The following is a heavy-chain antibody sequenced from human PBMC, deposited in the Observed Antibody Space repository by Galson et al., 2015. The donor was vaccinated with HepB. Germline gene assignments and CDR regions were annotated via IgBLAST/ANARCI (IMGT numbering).Heavy chain of an antibody. J-gene: IGHJ4*02. CDR2: IRYDGSNK. Sequence: SLRLSCAASGFTFSSYGMHWVRQAPGKGLEWVAFIRYDGSNKYYADSVKGRFTISRDNPKNTLYLQMNNLRAEDTAVYYCARGIAAAGSFDYWGQGTLVTVSS. D-gene: IGHD6-13*01. CDR3: ARGIAAAGSFDY. CDR1: GFTFSSYG. V-gene: IGHV3-30*02.